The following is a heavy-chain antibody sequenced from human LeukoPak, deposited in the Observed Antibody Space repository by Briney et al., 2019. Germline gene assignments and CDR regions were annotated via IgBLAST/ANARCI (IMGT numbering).Heavy chain of an antibody. CDR1: GDSISSSSYY. J-gene: IGHJ4*02. D-gene: IGHD6-6*01. Sequence: KPSETPSLTCTASGDSISSSSYYWGWIRQPPGDGLEWVGSISYTGSTYYNPSLKSRVTISVDTSKIQFSLKLTSVTATDTAVYYCARLWSSSQELDYWGQGTLVTVSS. CDR2: ISYTGST. V-gene: IGHV4-39*01. CDR3: ARLWSSSQELDY.